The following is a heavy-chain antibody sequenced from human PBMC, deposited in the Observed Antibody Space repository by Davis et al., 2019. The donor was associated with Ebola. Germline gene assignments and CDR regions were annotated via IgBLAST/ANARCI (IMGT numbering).Heavy chain of an antibody. V-gene: IGHV4-59*11. CDR1: GDSISSHF. Sequence: SETLSLTCSVSGDSISSHFWSWIRQPPGKGLEWIGYVYYTGTTNYNPSLKSRVTISLDTSRNQFSLKLTSVTAADTAVYYCASTGYAFDSWGQGNLVTVSS. J-gene: IGHJ4*02. CDR3: ASTGYAFDS. CDR2: VYYTGTT. D-gene: IGHD3-9*01.